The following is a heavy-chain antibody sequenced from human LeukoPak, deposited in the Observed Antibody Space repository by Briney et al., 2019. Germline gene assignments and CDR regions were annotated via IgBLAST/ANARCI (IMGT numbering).Heavy chain of an antibody. Sequence: GGSLRLSCAASGFTFSSYGMHWVRQAPGKGLEWVAVIWYDGSNKYYADSVKGRFTISRDNSKNTLYLQVNSLRAEDTAVYYCAKDGNYYDSSGYGLYYYYYYYMDVWGKGTTVTVSS. D-gene: IGHD3-22*01. CDR2: IWYDGSNK. CDR3: AKDGNYYDSSGYGLYYYYYYYMDV. V-gene: IGHV3-33*06. J-gene: IGHJ6*03. CDR1: GFTFSSYG.